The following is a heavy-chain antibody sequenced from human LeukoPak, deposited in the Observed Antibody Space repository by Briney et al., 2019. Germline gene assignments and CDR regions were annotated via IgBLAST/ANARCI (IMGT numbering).Heavy chain of an antibody. D-gene: IGHD3-16*02. CDR2: IWYDGSNK. CDR1: GFTFSSYG. J-gene: IGHJ4*02. CDR3: ARDLMITCGGVIVTDDLDY. V-gene: IGHV3-33*01. Sequence: GGSLRLSCAASGFTFSSYGMHWVRQAPGKGLEWVAVIWYDGSNKYYADSVKGRFTISRDNSKNTLYLQMNSLRAEDTAVYYCARDLMITCGGVIVTDDLDYWGQGTLVTVSS.